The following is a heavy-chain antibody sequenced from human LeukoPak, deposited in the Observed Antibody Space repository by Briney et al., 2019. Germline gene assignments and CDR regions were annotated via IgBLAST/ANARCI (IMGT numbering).Heavy chain of an antibody. V-gene: IGHV3-7*03. CDR2: IKQDGSEK. Sequence: GGSLRLSCADSGFSFSSHWMSWVRQAPGKGLEWVANIKQDGSEKYYVDSVKGRFTISRDNAKNSLYLQMNSLRAEDTALYYCAKDTAAAGPFDYWGQGTLVTVSS. D-gene: IGHD6-13*01. J-gene: IGHJ4*02. CDR1: GFSFSSHW. CDR3: AKDTAAAGPFDY.